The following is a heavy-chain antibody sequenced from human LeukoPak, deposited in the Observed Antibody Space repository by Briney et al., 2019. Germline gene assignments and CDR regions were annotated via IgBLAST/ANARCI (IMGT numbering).Heavy chain of an antibody. Sequence: PSETLSLTCTVSGGSISSGGYYWNWIRQPPGKGLEWIGYIYHSGSTYYNPSLKSRVTISVDRSKNQFSLKLTSVTAADTAVYYCASKLSGSYLDYWGQGTLVTVSS. J-gene: IGHJ4*02. V-gene: IGHV4-30-2*01. CDR1: GGSISSGGYY. CDR3: ASKLSGSYLDY. CDR2: IYHSGST. D-gene: IGHD1-26*01.